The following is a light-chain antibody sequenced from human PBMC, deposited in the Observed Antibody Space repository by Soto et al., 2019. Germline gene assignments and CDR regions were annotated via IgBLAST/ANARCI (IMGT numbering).Light chain of an antibody. Sequence: QPVLTQSPSASASLGASVKLTCTLSSGHSSYAIAWHQQQPEKGPRYLMKLNSDGRHRKGDGIPDRFSGSSSGAERYLTISSLQSEDEADYYCQTWGTGIHYVFGTGTKVTVL. V-gene: IGLV4-69*01. CDR2: LNSDGRH. CDR1: SGHSSYA. J-gene: IGLJ1*01. CDR3: QTWGTGIHYV.